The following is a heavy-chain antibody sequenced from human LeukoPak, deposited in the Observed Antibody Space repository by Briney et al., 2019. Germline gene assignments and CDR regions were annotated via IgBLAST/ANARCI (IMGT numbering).Heavy chain of an antibody. J-gene: IGHJ2*01. CDR3: ARRASYISIAAAATPPYWYFDL. D-gene: IGHD6-13*01. Sequence: SETLSLTCTVSGVSIRSSTNWWTWVRQAPGKGLEWIGEVFHSGSTNYNPSLKSRVTISVDTSKNQFSLKLSSVTAADTAVYYCARRASYISIAAAATPPYWYFDLWGRGTLVTVSS. CDR2: VFHSGST. CDR1: GVSIRSSTNW. V-gene: IGHV4-4*02.